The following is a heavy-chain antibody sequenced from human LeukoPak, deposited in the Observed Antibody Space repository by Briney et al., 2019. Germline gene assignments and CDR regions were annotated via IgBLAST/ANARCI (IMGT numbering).Heavy chain of an antibody. CDR2: IWYDGSNK. CDR3: AGGEADYYGSGGYYPYYYYYGMDV. V-gene: IGHV3-33*01. Sequence: PGGSLRLSCAASGFTFSSYGMHWVRQAPGKGLEWVAVIWYDGSNKCYADSVKGRFTISRDNSKNTLYLQMNSLRAEDTAVYYCAGGEADYYGSGGYYPYYYYYGMDVWGQGTTVTVSS. J-gene: IGHJ6*02. CDR1: GFTFSSYG. D-gene: IGHD3-10*01.